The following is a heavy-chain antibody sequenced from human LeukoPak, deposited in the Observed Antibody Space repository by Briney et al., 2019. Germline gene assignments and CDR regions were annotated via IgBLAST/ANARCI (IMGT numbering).Heavy chain of an antibody. J-gene: IGHJ4*02. CDR3: ANGISRVVGAIPFDY. CDR2: TYSDGNT. Sequence: GGSLRLSCAVSGFSVSSTYMTWVRQAPGKGLEWVSITYSDGNTYYADSVKGRFTISRDNSKNTLYLQMNSLRAEDTAVYYCANGISRVVGAIPFDYWGQGTLVTVSS. D-gene: IGHD1-26*01. V-gene: IGHV3-53*01. CDR1: GFSVSSTY.